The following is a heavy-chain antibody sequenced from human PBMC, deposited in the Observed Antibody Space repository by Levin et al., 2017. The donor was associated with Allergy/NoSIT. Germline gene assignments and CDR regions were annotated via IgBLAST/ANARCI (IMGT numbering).Heavy chain of an antibody. CDR3: ATKGGTSGYYYTDV. CDR2: INGRSDYI. D-gene: IGHD2-15*01. CDR1: GFTFPTYS. Sequence: PGGSLRLSCAASGFTFPTYSMNWVRQAPGKGLEWVSSINGRSDYIYYADSVKGRFTVFRDNAKNSLYLQMNSLRVEDSAIYYCATKGGTSGYYYTDVWGNGTTVTVSS. V-gene: IGHV3-21*01. J-gene: IGHJ6*03.